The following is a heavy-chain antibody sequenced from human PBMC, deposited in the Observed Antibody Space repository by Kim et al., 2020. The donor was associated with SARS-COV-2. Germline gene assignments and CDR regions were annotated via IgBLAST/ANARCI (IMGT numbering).Heavy chain of an antibody. D-gene: IGHD2-21*02. V-gene: IGHV4-59*01. J-gene: IGHJ6*01. CDR2: IDNSGST. CDR3: ARDLVTAIHPFYYYYVMDV. CDR1: GGSISSSY. Sequence: SETLSLTCTVSGGSISSSYWSWIRQPPGKGLEWIGYIDNSGSTDYNPSLKSRVTISVDTSKNQFSLKLSSVTAADTAVYYCARDLVTAIHPFYYYYVMDV.